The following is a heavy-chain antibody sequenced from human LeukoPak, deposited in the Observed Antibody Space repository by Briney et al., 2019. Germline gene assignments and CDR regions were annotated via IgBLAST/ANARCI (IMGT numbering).Heavy chain of an antibody. CDR1: GFTFSSYS. CDR2: ISSSSSYI. D-gene: IGHD1-26*01. V-gene: IGHV3-21*01. CDR3: ARGWELQDYFDY. J-gene: IGHJ4*02. Sequence: GGSLRLSCTASGFTFSSYSMNWVRQAPGKGLEWVSSISSSSSYIYYADSVKGRFTISRDNAKNSLYLQMNSLRAEDTAVYYCARGWELQDYFDYWGQGTLVTVSS.